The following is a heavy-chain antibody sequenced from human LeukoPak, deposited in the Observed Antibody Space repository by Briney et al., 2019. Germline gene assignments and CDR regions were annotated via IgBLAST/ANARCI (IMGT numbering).Heavy chain of an antibody. Sequence: GASVKVSCKASGYTFTSYGISWVRQAPGQGLEWVGWISAYNGNTNYAQKLQGRVTMTTDTSTSTAYMELRSLRSDDTAVYYCARGGVPDAYYYYGMDVWGQGTTVTVSS. CDR1: GYTFTSYG. D-gene: IGHD1-26*01. CDR2: ISAYNGNT. V-gene: IGHV1-18*01. CDR3: ARGGVPDAYYYYGMDV. J-gene: IGHJ6*02.